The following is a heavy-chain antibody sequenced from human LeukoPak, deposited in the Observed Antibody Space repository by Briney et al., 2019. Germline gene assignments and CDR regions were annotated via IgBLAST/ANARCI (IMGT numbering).Heavy chain of an antibody. CDR3: ARAHDRGYYYGFDY. J-gene: IGHJ4*02. CDR1: GLTVSSNY. D-gene: IGHD3-22*01. V-gene: IGHV3-66*01. CDR2: IYSSGNT. Sequence: GSLRLSCAASGLTVSSNYMSWVRQAPGQGLEWVSVIYSSGNTYYADSVQGRFTMSRDNPENTLYLQMNSLRAEDTALYYCARAHDRGYYYGFDYWGQGTLVTVSS.